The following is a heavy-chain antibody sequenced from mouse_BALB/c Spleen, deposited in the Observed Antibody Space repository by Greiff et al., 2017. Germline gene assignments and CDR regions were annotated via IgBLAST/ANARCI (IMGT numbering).Heavy chain of an antibody. CDR2: IYPGNSDT. CDR1: GYTFTSYW. J-gene: IGHJ3*01. V-gene: IGHV1-5*01. CDR3: TRVPLITRAWFAY. Sequence: EVKLVESGTVLARPGASVKMSCKASGYTFTSYWMHWVKQRPGQGLEWIGAIYPGNSDTSYNQKFKGKAKLTAVTSTSTAYMELSSLTNEDSAVYYCTRVPLITRAWFAYWGQGTLVTVSA. D-gene: IGHD2-4*01.